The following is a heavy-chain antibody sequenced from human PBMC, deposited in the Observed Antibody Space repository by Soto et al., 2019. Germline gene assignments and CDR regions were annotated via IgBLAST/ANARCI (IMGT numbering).Heavy chain of an antibody. J-gene: IGHJ4*02. CDR1: GFTFSSYA. V-gene: IGHV3-30-3*01. CDR3: ARVTSSWYPNYYFDY. Sequence: GGSLRLSCAASGFTFSSYAMHWVRKAPGKGLEWVAVISYDGSNKYYADSVKGRFTISRDNSKNTLYLQMNSLRAEDTAVYYCARVTSSWYPNYYFDYWGQGTLVTVSS. D-gene: IGHD6-13*01. CDR2: ISYDGSNK.